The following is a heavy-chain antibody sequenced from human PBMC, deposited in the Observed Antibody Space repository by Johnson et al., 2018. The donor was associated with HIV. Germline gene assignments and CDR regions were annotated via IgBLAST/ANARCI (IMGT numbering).Heavy chain of an antibody. CDR3: ARDQSLYRWLPPPADAFDI. CDR2: IKQDGSEK. J-gene: IGHJ3*02. Sequence: EVQVVESGGGLVQPGGSLRLSCAASGFTFSSYWMSWVRQAPGKGLEWVANIKQDGSEKYYVDSVKGRFTISRENAKNSLYLQMNSLRAEGTAVYYCARDQSLYRWLPPPADAFDIWGQGTMVTVSS. D-gene: IGHD5-12*01. CDR1: GFTFSSYW. V-gene: IGHV3-7*05.